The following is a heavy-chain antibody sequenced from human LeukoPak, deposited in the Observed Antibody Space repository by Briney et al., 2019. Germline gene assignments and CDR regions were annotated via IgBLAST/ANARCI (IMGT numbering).Heavy chain of an antibody. V-gene: IGHV4-39*07. CDR3: ARVRDGYNSLDAFDI. J-gene: IGHJ3*02. D-gene: IGHD5-24*01. CDR1: GGSISSSSYY. Sequence: PSETLSLTCTVSGGSISSSSYYWGWIRQPPGKGLEWIGSIYHSGSTYYNPSLKSRVTISVDTSKNQFSLKLSSVTAADTAVYYCARVRDGYNSLDAFDIWGQGTMVTVSS. CDR2: IYHSGST.